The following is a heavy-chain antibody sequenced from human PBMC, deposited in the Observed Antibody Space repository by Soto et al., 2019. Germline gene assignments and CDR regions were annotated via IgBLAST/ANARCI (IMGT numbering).Heavy chain of an antibody. CDR2: ISAHNGNT. CDR3: ARGRYGDY. Sequence: QVHLVQSGAEVKKPGASVKVSCKGSGYTFTSYGITWVRQATGQGLEWMGWISAHNGNTNYAQKFQGRVTVTRDTSTSTAYMELRSLRSDDTAVYYCARGRYGDYWGQGALVTVSS. J-gene: IGHJ4*02. CDR1: GYTFTSYG. V-gene: IGHV1-18*01. D-gene: IGHD1-1*01.